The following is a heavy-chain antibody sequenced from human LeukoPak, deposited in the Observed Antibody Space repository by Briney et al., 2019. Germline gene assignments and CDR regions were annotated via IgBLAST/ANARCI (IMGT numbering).Heavy chain of an antibody. CDR2: IYYSGST. Sequence: SETLSLTCTVSGGSISSYYWSWIRQPPGKGLEWIGYIYYSGSTNYNPSLKSRVTISVDTSKNQFSLKLSSVTAADTAVYYCARGISPSIFTMVRGAKAYFDYWGQGTLVTVSS. V-gene: IGHV4-59*01. CDR1: GGSISSYY. CDR3: ARGISPSIFTMVRGAKAYFDY. D-gene: IGHD3-10*01. J-gene: IGHJ4*02.